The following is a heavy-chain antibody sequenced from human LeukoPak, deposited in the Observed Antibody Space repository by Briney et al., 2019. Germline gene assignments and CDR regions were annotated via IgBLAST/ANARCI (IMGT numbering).Heavy chain of an antibody. CDR3: ARDLYSGYENYYYYYMDV. CDR1: GFTFSDYY. D-gene: IGHD5-12*01. V-gene: IGHV3-11*04. Sequence: GGSLRLSCAASGFTFSDYYMSWIRQAPGKGLEWVSYISSSGSTIYYADSVKGRFTISRDNAKNSLYLQMNSLRAEDTAVYYCARDLYSGYENYYYYYMDVWGKGTTVTVSS. CDR2: ISSSGSTI. J-gene: IGHJ6*03.